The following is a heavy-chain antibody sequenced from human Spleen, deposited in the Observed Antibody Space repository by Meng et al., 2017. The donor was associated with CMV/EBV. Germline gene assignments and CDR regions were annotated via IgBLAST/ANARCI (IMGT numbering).Heavy chain of an antibody. Sequence: RTCTVAGGPVNSGSYHWNWSRQPPGKGLEWIGQTGSTNYDPSLKSRVTISVDTSKNQFSLKLSSVTAADTAVYYCASLIAGGSGRGYWGQGTLVTVSS. V-gene: IGHV4-61*01. CDR3: ASLIAGGSGRGY. J-gene: IGHJ4*02. CDR2: TGST. D-gene: IGHD1-26*01. CDR1: GGPVNSGSYH.